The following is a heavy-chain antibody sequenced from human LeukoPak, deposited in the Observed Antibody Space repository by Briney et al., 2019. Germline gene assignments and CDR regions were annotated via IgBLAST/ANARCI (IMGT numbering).Heavy chain of an antibody. CDR3: AKFLPTHIVVANYYFDY. CDR1: GFTFSSYA. V-gene: IGHV3-23*01. J-gene: IGHJ4*02. D-gene: IGHD2-21*01. CDR2: ISGSGGGT. Sequence: GGSLRLSCAASGFTFSSYAMSWVRQAPGKGLEWVSAISGSGGGTYYADSVKGRFTISRDNSKNTLYLQMNSLRAEDTAVYYCAKFLPTHIVVANYYFDYWGQGTLVTVSS.